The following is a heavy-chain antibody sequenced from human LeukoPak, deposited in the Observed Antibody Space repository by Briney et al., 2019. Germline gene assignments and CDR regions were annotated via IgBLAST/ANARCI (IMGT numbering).Heavy chain of an antibody. CDR2: INHSGST. CDR3: AREPPYSSSSVYYYCYMDV. J-gene: IGHJ6*03. Sequence: SETLSLTCAVYGGSFSGYYWSWIRQPPGKGLEWIGEINHSGSTNYNPSLKSRVTISVDTSKNQFSLKLSSVTAADTAVYYCAREPPYSSSSVYYYCYMDVWGKGTTVTVSS. CDR1: GGSFSGYY. V-gene: IGHV4-34*01. D-gene: IGHD6-6*01.